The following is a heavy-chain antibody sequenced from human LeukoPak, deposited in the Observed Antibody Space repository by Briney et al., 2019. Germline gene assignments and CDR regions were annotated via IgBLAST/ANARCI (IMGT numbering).Heavy chain of an antibody. CDR1: GGSISGHY. D-gene: IGHD2-2*01. V-gene: IGHV4-59*11. Sequence: SETLSLTCTVSGGSISGHYWSWVRQPPGKGLEFIGFIYNNVTNYNPSLKSRLTISADTSKNQFSLRLSSMTAADTAVYYCASLPALWGQGTLVTVSS. CDR2: IYNNVT. CDR3: ASLPAL. J-gene: IGHJ4*02.